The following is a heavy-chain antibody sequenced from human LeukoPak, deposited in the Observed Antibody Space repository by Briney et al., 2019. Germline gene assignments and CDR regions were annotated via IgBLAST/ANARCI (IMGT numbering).Heavy chain of an antibody. D-gene: IGHD3-10*01. CDR1: GFTFSSYG. CDR2: ISYDGSNK. V-gene: IGHV3-30*03. J-gene: IGHJ4*02. Sequence: QPGRSLRLSCAASGFTFSSYGMHWVRQAPGKGLEWVAVISYDGSNKYYADSVKGRFTISRDNSKNTLYLQMNSLRAEDTAVYYCATPSDFLDYWGQGTLVTVSS. CDR3: ATPSDFLDY.